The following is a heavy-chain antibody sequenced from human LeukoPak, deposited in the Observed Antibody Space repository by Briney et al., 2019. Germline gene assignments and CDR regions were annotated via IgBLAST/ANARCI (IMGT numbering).Heavy chain of an antibody. CDR1: GGSISSSSYY. D-gene: IGHD2-2*01. Sequence: PSETLSLTCTVSGGSISSSSYYWGWIRQPPGKGLEWIGSIYYSGSTYYNPSLKSRVTISVDTSKNQFSLKLSSVTAADTAVYYCATTIVVVPAADLGDDAFDIWGQGTMVTVSS. J-gene: IGHJ3*02. V-gene: IGHV4-39*01. CDR2: IYYSGST. CDR3: ATTIVVVPAADLGDDAFDI.